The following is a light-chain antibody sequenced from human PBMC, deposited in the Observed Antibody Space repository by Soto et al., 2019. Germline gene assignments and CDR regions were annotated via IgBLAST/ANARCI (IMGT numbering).Light chain of an antibody. Sequence: EIVMTQSPATLSVSPVERATLSCRASQSVSSNLAWYQQKPGQAPRRLIYGASTRATGIPARLSGSGSGTEFTLTISSLQSEDFAVYYCQQYNNWPPWTFGQGTKVEIK. CDR3: QQYNNWPPWT. J-gene: IGKJ1*01. V-gene: IGKV3-15*01. CDR1: QSVSSN. CDR2: GAS.